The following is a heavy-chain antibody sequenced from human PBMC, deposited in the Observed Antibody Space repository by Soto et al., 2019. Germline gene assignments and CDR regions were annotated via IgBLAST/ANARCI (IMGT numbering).Heavy chain of an antibody. J-gene: IGHJ4*02. Sequence: GGSLRLSCAASGFTVSSSYMSWVRQAPGKGLEWVSVIYSGDSTYYAASVRGRFTISRDNSKNTLYLQMNSLRAEDTAVYYCAREGDCSGGSCYTGYWGQGTLVTVSS. D-gene: IGHD2-15*01. CDR2: IYSGDST. V-gene: IGHV3-53*01. CDR1: GFTVSSSY. CDR3: AREGDCSGGSCYTGY.